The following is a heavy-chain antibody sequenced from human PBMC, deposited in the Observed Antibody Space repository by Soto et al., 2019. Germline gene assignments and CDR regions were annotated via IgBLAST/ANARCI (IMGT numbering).Heavy chain of an antibody. V-gene: IGHV1-2*04. CDR3: ARETRMTAFDM. D-gene: IGHD2-15*01. J-gene: IGHJ3*02. Sequence: QVQLVQSGAEVKKPGASVKVSCKASGYTFTDYFLHWVRQAPGQGLEWMGWVNPNSGGTSYAQKFKDWVTMTRDTSINTAYMELRRLRSDDTALYFCARETRMTAFDMWGQGTMVTVSS. CDR2: VNPNSGGT. CDR1: GYTFTDYF.